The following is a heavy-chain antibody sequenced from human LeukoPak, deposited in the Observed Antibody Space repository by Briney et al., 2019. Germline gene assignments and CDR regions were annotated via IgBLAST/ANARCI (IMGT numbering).Heavy chain of an antibody. CDR1: GVSISNYY. J-gene: IGHJ4*02. CDR2: IYYSGST. D-gene: IGHD3-10*01. Sequence: SETLSLTCTVSGVSISNYYWSWIRQPPGKGLEWIGYIYYSGSTNYNPSLQSRATISVDPSESQFSLRLSSVTAADTAVYYCARDYFGSGFFDYWGQGILVTVSS. V-gene: IGHV4-59*01. CDR3: ARDYFGSGFFDY.